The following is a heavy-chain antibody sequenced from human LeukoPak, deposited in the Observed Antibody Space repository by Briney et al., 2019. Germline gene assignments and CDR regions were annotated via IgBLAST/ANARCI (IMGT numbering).Heavy chain of an antibody. V-gene: IGHV4-59*01. Sequence: SETLSLTCTVSGGPISTYYWNWIRQPPGKGLEWIGYIYYSGSTNYNPSLTGRVTISVDTSKNQFSLKLSSVTAADTAVYYCAREYNYYDSSGWDAFEIWGQGTMVTVPS. J-gene: IGHJ3*02. CDR2: IYYSGST. CDR1: GGPISTYY. D-gene: IGHD3-22*01. CDR3: AREYNYYDSSGWDAFEI.